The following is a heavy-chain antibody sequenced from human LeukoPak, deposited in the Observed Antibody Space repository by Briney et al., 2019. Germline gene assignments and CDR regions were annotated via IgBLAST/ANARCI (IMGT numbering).Heavy chain of an antibody. Sequence: PGGSLRLSCAASGFTFSDHYMDWVRQPPGKGLGWVGRSRNKANSYTTEYAASVKGRFTISRGDSKNSLYLQMNSLKTEDTAVYYCARAEVGTTLDWGQGTLVTVSS. CDR2: SRNKANSYTT. CDR3: ARAEVGTTLD. CDR1: GFTFSDHY. D-gene: IGHD1-14*01. J-gene: IGHJ4*02. V-gene: IGHV3-72*01.